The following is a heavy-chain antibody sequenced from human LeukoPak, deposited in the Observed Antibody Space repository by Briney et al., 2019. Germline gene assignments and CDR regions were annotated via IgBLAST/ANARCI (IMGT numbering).Heavy chain of an antibody. D-gene: IGHD3-22*01. CDR3: ARLGYYDSSGYLELDY. V-gene: IGHV1-18*01. CDR1: GYTFTSYG. Sequence: ASVKVSCKASGYTFTSYGINWVRQAPGQGLEWMGWISAYNGNTNYAQKLQGRVTMTTDTSTSTAYMELRSLRSGDTAVYYCARLGYYDSSGYLELDYWGQGTLVTVSS. CDR2: ISAYNGNT. J-gene: IGHJ4*02.